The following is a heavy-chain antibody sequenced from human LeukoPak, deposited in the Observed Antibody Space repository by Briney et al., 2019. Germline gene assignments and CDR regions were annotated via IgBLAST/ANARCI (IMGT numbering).Heavy chain of an antibody. J-gene: IGHJ4*02. CDR2: ISGDGGDT. D-gene: IGHD3-3*01. V-gene: IGHV3-43*02. CDR1: GFPFGDHA. CDR3: AKDEWFIYRADFILDY. Sequence: GGSLRLSCAASGFPFGDHAMHWVRQAPGKGLEWVSLISGDGGDTYYADSVKGRFTISRDNNKHTLYLQMNSLRAEDSALYYWAKDEWFIYRADFILDYWGQGTLVTVSS.